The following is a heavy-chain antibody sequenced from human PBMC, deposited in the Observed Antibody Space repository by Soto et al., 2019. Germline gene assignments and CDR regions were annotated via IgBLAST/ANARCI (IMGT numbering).Heavy chain of an antibody. CDR2: IYYTGTT. CDR1: GGSISSGGTGSY. V-gene: IGHV4-31*03. J-gene: IGHJ4*02. D-gene: IGHD1-1*01. Sequence: QVQLQESGPGLVKPSQTLSLTCTVSGGSISSGGTGSYWTWLRQLPGKGLEWIGSIYYTGTTYYIPSRKSRPTISIDTSENPFSLKLTSVTAADTAVYFCASGHDAYKVRYWGQGTLVTVSS. CDR3: ASGHDAYKVRY.